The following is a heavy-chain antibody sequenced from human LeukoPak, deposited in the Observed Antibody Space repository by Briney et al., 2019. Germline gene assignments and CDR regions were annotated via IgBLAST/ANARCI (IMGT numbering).Heavy chain of an antibody. CDR3: AREMERYYDFWSGFDY. Sequence: GASVKVSCKASGYTFTSYYMHWVRQAPGQGLEWMGIINPSGGSTSYAQKFQGRATMTRDTSTSTVYMELSSLRSEDTAVYYCAREMERYYDFWSGFDYWGQGTLVTVSS. J-gene: IGHJ4*02. CDR2: INPSGGST. CDR1: GYTFTSYY. V-gene: IGHV1-46*01. D-gene: IGHD3-3*01.